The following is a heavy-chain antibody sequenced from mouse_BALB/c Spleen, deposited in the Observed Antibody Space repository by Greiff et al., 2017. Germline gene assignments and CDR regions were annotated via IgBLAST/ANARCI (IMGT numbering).Heavy chain of an antibody. CDR3: AKYGNYGTWFAY. CDR2: ILPGSGST. J-gene: IGHJ3*01. CDR1: GYTFSSYW. Sequence: VQLVESGAELMKPGASVKISCKATGYTFSSYWIEWVKQRPGHGLEWIGEILPGSGSTNYNEKFKGKATFTADTSSNTAYMQLSSLTSEDSAVYYCAKYGNYGTWFAYWGQGTLVTVSA. D-gene: IGHD2-1*01. V-gene: IGHV1-9*01.